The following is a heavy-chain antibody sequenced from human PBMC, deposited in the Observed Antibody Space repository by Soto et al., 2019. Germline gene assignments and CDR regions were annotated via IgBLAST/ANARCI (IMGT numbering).Heavy chain of an antibody. CDR3: AREFRNYGNWFDP. CDR2: TYYRSRWYN. J-gene: IGHJ5*02. CDR1: GDSVSSNSAA. Sequence: SQTLSLTCAISGDSVSSNSAAWNWIRQSPSRGLEWLGRTYYRSRWYNDYAVSVRSRITVNADTSKNQFSLHLNSVTPEDTAVYYCAREFRNYGNWFDPWGQGTLVTVSS. V-gene: IGHV6-1*01. D-gene: IGHD1-7*01.